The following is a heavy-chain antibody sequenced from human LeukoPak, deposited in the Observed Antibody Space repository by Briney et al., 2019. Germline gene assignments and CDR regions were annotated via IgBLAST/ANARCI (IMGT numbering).Heavy chain of an antibody. D-gene: IGHD4-17*01. J-gene: IGHJ4*02. CDR1: GYTFTGYY. V-gene: IGHV1-2*02. CDR3: TREAGYGDFDY. CDR2: INPNSGGT. Sequence: ASVKVSCKASGYTFTGYYMHWVRQAPGQGLEWMGWINPNSGGTNYAQKFQGRVTMTSDTSTSTVYLELSSLRSEDTAVYYCTREAGYGDFDYWGQGTLVTVSS.